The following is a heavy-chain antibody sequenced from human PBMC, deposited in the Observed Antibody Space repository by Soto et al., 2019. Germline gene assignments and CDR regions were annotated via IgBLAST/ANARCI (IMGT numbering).Heavy chain of an antibody. CDR2: IKSKTDGGTT. Sequence: GGSLRLSCAASGFTFSNAWMNWVRQAPGKGLEWVGRIKSKTDGGTTDYAAPVKGRFTISRDDSKNTLYLQMNSLKTEDTAVYYCTTYEDETYYYDSSGPPPFDYWGQGTLVTVSS. V-gene: IGHV3-15*07. CDR3: TTYEDETYYYDSSGPPPFDY. CDR1: GFTFSNAW. J-gene: IGHJ4*02. D-gene: IGHD3-22*01.